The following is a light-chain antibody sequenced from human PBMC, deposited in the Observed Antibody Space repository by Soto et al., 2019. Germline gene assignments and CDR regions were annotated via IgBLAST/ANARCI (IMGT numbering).Light chain of an antibody. V-gene: IGKV3-15*01. Sequence: EVVMTQSPATVSVSPGEGVTLSCRASQTISNDLAWYQQKPGQAPRLLIYGASTRATGVPARFSGGGSGTEFTLTISSLQSEDVAFYYCQQKNKWPPVTFGGGTKVEIK. CDR2: GAS. CDR1: QTISND. CDR3: QQKNKWPPVT. J-gene: IGKJ4*01.